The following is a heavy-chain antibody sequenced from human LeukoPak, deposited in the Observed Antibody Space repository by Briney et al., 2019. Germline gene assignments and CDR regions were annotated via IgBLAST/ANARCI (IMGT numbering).Heavy chain of an antibody. Sequence: ASETLSLTCTVSGGSISSSSYYWGWIRQPPGKGPEWIGSIYYSGCTYYNPSLKSRVTISVDTSKNQFSLKLSSVTAADTAVYYCATQGIAVAGKDYWGQGTLVTVSS. CDR2: IYYSGCT. CDR3: ATQGIAVAGKDY. D-gene: IGHD6-19*01. CDR1: GGSISSSSYY. J-gene: IGHJ4*02. V-gene: IGHV4-39*01.